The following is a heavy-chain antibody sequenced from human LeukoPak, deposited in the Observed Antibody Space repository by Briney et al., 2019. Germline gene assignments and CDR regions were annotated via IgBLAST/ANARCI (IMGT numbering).Heavy chain of an antibody. V-gene: IGHV3-23*01. CDR2: ISGSGGST. J-gene: IGHJ4*02. Sequence: GGSLRLSCAASGFTFSSYALSWLRQAPGKGLEWVSAISGSGGSTYYADSVKGRFTISRDNSRNTMYLQMNSLRAEDTAVYYCAKEYDSGGYGANFDYWGQGTLVTVSS. D-gene: IGHD3-10*01. CDR3: AKEYDSGGYGANFDY. CDR1: GFTFSSYA.